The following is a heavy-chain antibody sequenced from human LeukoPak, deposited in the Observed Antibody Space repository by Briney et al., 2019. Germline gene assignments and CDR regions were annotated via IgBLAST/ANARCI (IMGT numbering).Heavy chain of an antibody. CDR3: ARSQFDRFGELLSDY. Sequence: SETLSLTCAVYGGSFSGYYWSWLRQPPGKGLEWIGEINHSGSTNYNPSLKSRVTISVDTSKNRFSLKLSSVTAADTAVYYCARSQFDRFGELLSDYWGQGTLVTVSS. CDR1: GGSFSGYY. CDR2: INHSGST. D-gene: IGHD3-10*01. V-gene: IGHV4-34*01. J-gene: IGHJ4*02.